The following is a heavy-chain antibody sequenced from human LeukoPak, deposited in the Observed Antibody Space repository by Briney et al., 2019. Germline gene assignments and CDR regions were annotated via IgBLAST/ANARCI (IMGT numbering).Heavy chain of an antibody. CDR3: VREYGVAQEE. V-gene: IGHV3-74*01. D-gene: IGHD2-15*01. CDR2: VNYDGSRI. CDR1: GFTFSSYW. J-gene: IGHJ4*02. Sequence: PGGSLRLSCAASGFTFSSYWMHWVRQAPGKGLVWVSRVNYDGSRIGYADSVKGRFTISRDNAKNTLYLQMNSLRAEDTAVYYCVREYGVAQEEWGQGTLVTVSS.